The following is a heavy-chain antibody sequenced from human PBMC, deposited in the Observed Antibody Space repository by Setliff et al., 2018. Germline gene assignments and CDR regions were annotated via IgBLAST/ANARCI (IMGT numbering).Heavy chain of an antibody. CDR2: ISSSSYI. V-gene: IGHV3-21*01. D-gene: IGHD4-17*01. CDR3: ARLRKDYGDYYYFDY. J-gene: IGHJ4*02. Sequence: GGSLRLSCAASGFTFSSDSVSWVRQAPGKGLEWVSSISSSSYIFYADSVKGRFTISRDNAKNSLYLQMNSLRAEDTAVYYCARLRKDYGDYYYFDYWGQGTLVTVSS. CDR1: GFTFSSDS.